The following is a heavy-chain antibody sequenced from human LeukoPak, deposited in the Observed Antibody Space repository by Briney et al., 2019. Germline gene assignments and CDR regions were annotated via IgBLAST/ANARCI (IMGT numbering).Heavy chain of an antibody. CDR1: GASISSTSSY. D-gene: IGHD3-22*01. CDR3: ARHSNGYYVY. Sequence: PPETLSLTCTVSGASISSTSSYWGWIRQPPGKGLEWIGSIYYSGNTYFNPSLKSRVTISVDTSKNQFALKLSSVTAADTAFYCCARHSNGYYVYWGQGTLVTVSS. J-gene: IGHJ4*02. V-gene: IGHV4-39*01. CDR2: IYYSGNT.